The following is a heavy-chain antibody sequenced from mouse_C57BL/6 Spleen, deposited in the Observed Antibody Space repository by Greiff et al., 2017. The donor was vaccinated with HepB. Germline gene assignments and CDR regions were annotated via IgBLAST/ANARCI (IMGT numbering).Heavy chain of an antibody. CDR3: TGGSYSGNDVDY. Sequence: EVKLQESGEGLVKPGGSLKLSCAASGFTFSSYAMSWVRQTPEKRLEWVAYISSGGDYNYYAGTVKGRITISRDNAKNSLYLQMSSLKSEDTAKCYCTGGSYSGNDVDYWGQGTTLTVSS. V-gene: IGHV5-9-1*02. CDR2: ISSGGDYN. J-gene: IGHJ2*01. CDR1: GFTFSSYA. D-gene: IGHD2-9*01.